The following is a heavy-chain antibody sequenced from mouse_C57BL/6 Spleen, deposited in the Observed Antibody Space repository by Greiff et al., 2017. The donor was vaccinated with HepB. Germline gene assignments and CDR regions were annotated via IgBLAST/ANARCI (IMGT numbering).Heavy chain of an antibody. CDR2: IDPSDSDT. V-gene: IGHV1-52*01. Sequence: VKLKQPGAELVRPGSSVKLSCKASGYTFTSYWMHWVKQRPIQGLEWIGTIDPSDSDTHYNQKFKDKATLTVDKSSSTAYMQLSSLTSEDSAVYYCARKYDGYPYYAMDYWGQGTSVTVSS. CDR1: GYTFTSYW. J-gene: IGHJ4*01. CDR3: ARKYDGYPYYAMDY. D-gene: IGHD2-3*01.